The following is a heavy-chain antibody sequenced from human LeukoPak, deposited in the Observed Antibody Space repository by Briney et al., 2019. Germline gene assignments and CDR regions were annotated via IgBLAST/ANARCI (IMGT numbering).Heavy chain of an antibody. CDR3: ASPPDY. J-gene: IGHJ4*02. CDR1: GFTFSSCW. Sequence: GGSLRLSCAASGFTFSSCWMSWVRQAPGKGLEWVANIKQDGSEKYYVDSVKGRFTISRDNAKNSLYLQMNSLRAEDTAVYYCASPPDYWGQGTLVTVSS. V-gene: IGHV3-7*01. CDR2: IKQDGSEK.